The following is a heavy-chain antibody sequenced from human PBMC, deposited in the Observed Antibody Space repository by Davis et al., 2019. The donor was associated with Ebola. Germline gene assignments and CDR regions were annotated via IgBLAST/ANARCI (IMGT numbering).Heavy chain of an antibody. D-gene: IGHD3-22*01. CDR2: ISGSGAST. CDR3: AKGFERDYYDSSGYYWTQWGAFDI. V-gene: IGHV3-23*01. J-gene: IGHJ3*02. Sequence: GESLKISCAASGFTFSSYAMSWVRQAPGKGLEWVSAISGSGASTYYADSVKGRFTISRDNSKNTLYLQMNSPRAEDTAVYYCAKGFERDYYDSSGYYWTQWGAFDIWGQGTMVTVSS. CDR1: GFTFSSYA.